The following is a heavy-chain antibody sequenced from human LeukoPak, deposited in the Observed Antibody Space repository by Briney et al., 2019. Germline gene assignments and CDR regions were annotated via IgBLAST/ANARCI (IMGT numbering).Heavy chain of an antibody. J-gene: IGHJ4*02. CDR2: INPNSGGT. CDR3: ARDRYGDYPDY. Sequence: ASVKVSCKASGYTFTSYGISWVRQAPGQGLEWMGWINPNSGGTNYAQKFQGRVTMTRDTSISTAYMELSRLRSDDTAVYYCARDRYGDYPDYWGQGTLVTVSS. V-gene: IGHV1-2*02. CDR1: GYTFTSYG. D-gene: IGHD4-17*01.